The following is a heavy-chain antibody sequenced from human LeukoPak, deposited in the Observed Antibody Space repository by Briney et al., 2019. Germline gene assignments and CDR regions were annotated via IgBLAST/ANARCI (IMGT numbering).Heavy chain of an antibody. V-gene: IGHV4-31*03. CDR2: SFHSGGT. CDR3: AREYSAFDLHYYFYMDV. Sequence: SQTLSLTCSVSGGSIISGVYYWTWIRQHPGKGLEWIGYSFHSGGTYYNPSLKSRLTISVDTTKNQFSLKLRSVTAADTAVYYCAREYSAFDLHYYFYMDVWGKGTTVTVSS. D-gene: IGHD5-12*01. CDR1: GGSIISGVYY. J-gene: IGHJ6*03.